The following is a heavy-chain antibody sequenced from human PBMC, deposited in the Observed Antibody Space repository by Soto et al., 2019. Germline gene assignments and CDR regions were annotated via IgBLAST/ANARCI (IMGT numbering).Heavy chain of an antibody. CDR1: GYTFTSYG. Sequence: QVQLVQSGAEVKMPGASVKVSCKASGYTFTSYGISWVRQAPGQGLEWMGWISAYNGNTNYAQKLQGRVTMTTDTSTSTDYRELRSLRSDDTAVYYCARARRGYSGYDLPYYWGQGTLVTVSS. CDR3: ARARRGYSGYDLPYY. D-gene: IGHD5-12*01. V-gene: IGHV1-18*01. CDR2: ISAYNGNT. J-gene: IGHJ4*02.